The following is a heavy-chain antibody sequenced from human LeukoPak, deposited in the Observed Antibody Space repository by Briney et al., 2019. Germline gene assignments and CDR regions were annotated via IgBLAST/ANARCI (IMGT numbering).Heavy chain of an antibody. V-gene: IGHV4-59*08. CDR3: VRRDPGWNYFDY. CDR1: GGSINSHY. D-gene: IGHD6-19*01. J-gene: IGHJ4*02. CDR2: IYYTGRN. Sequence: SETLSLTCAVSGGSINSHYWSWIRQPPGKGLEWIGDIYYTGRNNYNPSLESRVTISLDTSKNHLSLNLTSMLAADTAIYYCVRRDPGWNYFDYWGQGILVTVSS.